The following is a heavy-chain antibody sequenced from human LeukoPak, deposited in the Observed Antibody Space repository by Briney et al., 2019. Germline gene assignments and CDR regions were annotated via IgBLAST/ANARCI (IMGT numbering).Heavy chain of an antibody. CDR2: INPSAGST. CDR3: ARGPSITLIRGGQWYYYMDV. V-gene: IGHV1-46*01. Sequence: ASVKVSCKASGYTFTSYYIHWVRQAPGQGLEWMGLINPSAGSTNYAQKFQGRVTMTRDTSTRTVYMELSSLRSEDTAVYYCARGPSITLIRGGQWYYYMDVWGKGTTVTISS. D-gene: IGHD3-10*01. J-gene: IGHJ6*03. CDR1: GYTFTSYY.